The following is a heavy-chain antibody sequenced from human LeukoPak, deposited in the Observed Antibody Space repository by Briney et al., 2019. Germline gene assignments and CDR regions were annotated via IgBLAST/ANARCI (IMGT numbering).Heavy chain of an antibody. D-gene: IGHD6-13*01. CDR3: AKLGSGSYASYSSSLALDY. CDR1: GFSFDDYA. V-gene: IGHV3-30*18. Sequence: PGGSLRLSCAASGFSFDDYAMHWVRQAPGKGLEWVAVISYDGSNKYYADSVKGRFTISRDNSKNTLYLQMNSLRAEDTAVYYCAKLGSGSYASYSSSLALDYWGQGTLVTVSS. J-gene: IGHJ4*02. CDR2: ISYDGSNK.